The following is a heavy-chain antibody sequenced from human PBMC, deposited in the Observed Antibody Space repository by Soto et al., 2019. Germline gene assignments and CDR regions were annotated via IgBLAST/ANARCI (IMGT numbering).Heavy chain of an antibody. CDR1: GFTVSSNY. CDR3: ARDMVRGLYPEYFQH. CDR2: IYSGGST. D-gene: IGHD3-10*01. Sequence: EVQLVESGGGLVQPGGSLRLSCAASGFTVSSNYMSWVRQAPGKGLEWVSVIYSGGSTYYADSVKGRFTISRDNSKNTQYLQMNSLRDEDTAVYYCARDMVRGLYPEYFQHWGQGTLVTVSS. J-gene: IGHJ1*01. V-gene: IGHV3-66*01.